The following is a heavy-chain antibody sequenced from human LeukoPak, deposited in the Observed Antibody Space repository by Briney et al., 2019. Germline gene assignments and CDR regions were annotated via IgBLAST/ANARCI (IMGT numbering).Heavy chain of an antibody. Sequence: PGGSLRLSCVASGFSFSTYGMHLVRQAPGKGLEWVAFIRHDGSSKYYADSVKGRFTISRDSSKDTLYLQMNSLRAEDTAVYYCASGGLFDYWGQGTLVTVSS. CDR3: ASGGLFDY. CDR1: GFSFSTYG. D-gene: IGHD3-16*01. CDR2: IRHDGSSK. J-gene: IGHJ4*02. V-gene: IGHV3-30*02.